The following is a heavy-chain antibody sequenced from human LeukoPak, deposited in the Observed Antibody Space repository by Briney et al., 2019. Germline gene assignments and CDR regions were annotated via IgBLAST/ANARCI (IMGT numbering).Heavy chain of an antibody. CDR3: ARDYDSVHAFDI. D-gene: IGHD5-12*01. Sequence: PGGSLRLSCAASGFTFSIFAMHWVRQAPGKGLEWVAVISYDGGNKYYADPVKGRFTISRDNSKNTVYLQMNSLRPEDTALYYCARDYDSVHAFDIWGQGTMVTVSS. CDR1: GFTFSIFA. J-gene: IGHJ3*02. CDR2: ISYDGGNK. V-gene: IGHV3-30-3*01.